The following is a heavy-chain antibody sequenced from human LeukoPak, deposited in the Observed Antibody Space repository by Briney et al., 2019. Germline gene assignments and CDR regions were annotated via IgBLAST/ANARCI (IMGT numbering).Heavy chain of an antibody. CDR1: GGSFSGYY. Sequence: PSETLSLTCAVYGGSFSGYYWSWIRQPPGKGLEWIGEINHSGSTNYNPSLKSRVTISVDTSKNQFSLKLSSVTAADTAVYYCARDGYIVVVPAAKAYGMDVWGQGTTVTVSS. J-gene: IGHJ6*02. D-gene: IGHD2-2*01. CDR3: ARDGYIVVVPAAKAYGMDV. V-gene: IGHV4-34*01. CDR2: INHSGST.